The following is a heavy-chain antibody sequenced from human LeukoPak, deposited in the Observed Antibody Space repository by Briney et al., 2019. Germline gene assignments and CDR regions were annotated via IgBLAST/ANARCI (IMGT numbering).Heavy chain of an antibody. D-gene: IGHD3-3*01. CDR1: GGSLSSSSYY. V-gene: IGHV4-39*01. J-gene: IGHJ4*02. CDR3: ASAAQDFGVEYFDY. CDR2: IYYGGTT. Sequence: PSETLSLTCTVSGGSLSSSSYYWGWIRQPPGKALEWIGSIYYGGTTSYKPSLKSRVVISIDTSKNQLSLKLTSVTAADTAVYYFASAAQDFGVEYFDYWGLGTLVTVSS.